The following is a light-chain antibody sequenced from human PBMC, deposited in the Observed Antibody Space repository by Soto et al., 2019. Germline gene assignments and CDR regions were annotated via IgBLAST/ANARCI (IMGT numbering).Light chain of an antibody. CDR3: QQRSNWPPIT. J-gene: IGKJ5*01. V-gene: IGKV3-11*01. CDR1: QSISSY. Sequence: EIVLTQSPATQSLSPGEIATLSCRASQSISSYLAWYQQKPGQAPRLLIYDASNRATGIPARFSGSGSGTDFTLTISSLEPEDFAVYYCQQRSNWPPITFGQGTRLEIK. CDR2: DAS.